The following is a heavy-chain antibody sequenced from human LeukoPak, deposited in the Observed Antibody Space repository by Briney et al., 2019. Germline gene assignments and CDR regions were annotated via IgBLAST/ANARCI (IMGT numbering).Heavy chain of an antibody. CDR1: GYTFTGYY. CDR2: INPNSGVT. Sequence: ASVKVSCKASGYTFTGYYMHWVRQAPGQGLEWMGWINPNSGVTNYAQKFQGRVTMTRDTSISTAFTELSRVRSDDSALYYCVRGGGGSYFYYYMDVWGKGTTVTVSS. D-gene: IGHD1-26*01. V-gene: IGHV1-2*02. J-gene: IGHJ6*03. CDR3: VRGGGGSYFYYYMDV.